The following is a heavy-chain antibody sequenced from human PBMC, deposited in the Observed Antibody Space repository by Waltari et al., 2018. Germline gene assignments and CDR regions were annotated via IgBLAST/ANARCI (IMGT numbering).Heavy chain of an antibody. D-gene: IGHD3-16*01. J-gene: IGHJ4*02. CDR3: AKDLGSTSVPYYFDY. CDR2: ISRCGFDT. V-gene: IGHV3-23*01. CDR1: GFTFTMFA. Sequence: EVQLLDSGGGLVQTGGSRRLSCAASGFTFTMFAMSWVRKVPGGGLEWVAGISRCGFDTFYADSVKGRFTVSRDNSKNMLFLEMNNLRADDTGVYYCAKDLGSTSVPYYFDYWGQGTKVTVSS.